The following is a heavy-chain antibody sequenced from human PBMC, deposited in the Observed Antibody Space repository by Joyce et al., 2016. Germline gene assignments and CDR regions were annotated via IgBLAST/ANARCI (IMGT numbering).Heavy chain of an antibody. D-gene: IGHD3-3*01. J-gene: IGHJ5*02. CDR2: INHRGST. CDR3: ASLYAFWSGYYGFDP. CDR1: GGSFSGYS. Sequence: QVQLQQWGAGLLKPSETLSLTCAVYGGSFSGYSWGWIRQPPGKGLEWFGEINHRGSTNYNPSLNGRVTISVDTSKNQFSLKLSSVTAADTAVYYCASLYAFWSGYYGFDPWGQGTLVTVSS. V-gene: IGHV4-34*01.